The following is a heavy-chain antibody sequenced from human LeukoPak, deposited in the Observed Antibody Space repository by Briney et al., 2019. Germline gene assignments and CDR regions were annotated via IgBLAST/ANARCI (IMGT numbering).Heavy chain of an antibody. V-gene: IGHV1-69*01. D-gene: IGHD6-13*01. CDR1: GGTFSSYA. J-gene: IGHJ5*02. CDR2: IIPIFGTA. CDR3: ARSYSSSWYWFDP. Sequence: ASVKVSCKASGGTFSSYAISWVRQAPGQGLEWMGGIIPIFGTANYAQKFQGRVTITADESTSTAYMGLSSLRSEDTAVYYCARSYSSSWYWFDPWGQGTLVTVSS.